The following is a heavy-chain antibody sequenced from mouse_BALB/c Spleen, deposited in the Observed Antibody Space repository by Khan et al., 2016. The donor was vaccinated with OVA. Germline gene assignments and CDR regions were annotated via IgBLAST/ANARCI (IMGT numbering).Heavy chain of an antibody. D-gene: IGHD2-12*01. V-gene: IGHV9-3-1*01. CDR1: GYTFTNYG. J-gene: IGHJ4*01. CDR3: ARPPYFSYSLDH. CDR2: INTFTGEP. Sequence: QIQLVQSGPEMKKPGETVKISCKASGYTFTNYGMNWVKQSPGKALKWMGWINTFTGEPTYADDFKGRFAFSLETSASTAYLQINNLKNEDTATYFCARPPYFSYSLDHWGQGTSVTVSA.